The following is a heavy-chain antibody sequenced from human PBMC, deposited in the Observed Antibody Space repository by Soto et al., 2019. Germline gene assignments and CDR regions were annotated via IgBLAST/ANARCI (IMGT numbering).Heavy chain of an antibody. V-gene: IGHV1-46*03. CDR2: INPSGGST. Sequence: ASVKVSCKASGYTFTSYYMRWVRQAPGQGLEWMGIINPSGGSTSYAQKFQGRVTMTRDTSSSTVYMELSSLRSEDTAVYYCARDGLSHDYGDYDLRLRLNNWFDPWGQGTLVTVSS. CDR1: GYTFTSYY. J-gene: IGHJ5*02. D-gene: IGHD4-17*01. CDR3: ARDGLSHDYGDYDLRLRLNNWFDP.